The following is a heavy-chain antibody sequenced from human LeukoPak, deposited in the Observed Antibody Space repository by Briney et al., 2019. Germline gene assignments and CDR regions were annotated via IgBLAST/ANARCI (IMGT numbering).Heavy chain of an antibody. J-gene: IGHJ2*01. D-gene: IGHD6-19*01. CDR1: GFTFSSYD. V-gene: IGHV3-13*04. Sequence: PGGSLRLSCAASGFTFSSYDMHWVRQAPGKGLECVSVIGAAGDTYYPGFVECRFTITREYARNSLYLQMNRLRAGDTAVYYCARVLAVAGRNWYFDLWGRGTLVTVSS. CDR3: ARVLAVAGRNWYFDL. CDR2: IGAAGDT.